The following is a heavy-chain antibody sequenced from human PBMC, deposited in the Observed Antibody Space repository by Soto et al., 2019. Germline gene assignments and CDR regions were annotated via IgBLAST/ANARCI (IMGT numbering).Heavy chain of an antibody. CDR1: GFTFSSYA. J-gene: IGHJ4*02. CDR2: ISSGGGTI. D-gene: IGHD6-19*01. V-gene: IGHV3-23*01. CDR3: AKRRTFSSAWYEFDY. Sequence: GGSPRLSCAASGFTFSSYAMSWVRQAPGKGLEWVSAISSGGGTIYYPDSVKGRFTISRDNSKNTLYLQMSSLRAEDTAVYYCAKRRTFSSAWYEFDYWGQGTLVTVSS.